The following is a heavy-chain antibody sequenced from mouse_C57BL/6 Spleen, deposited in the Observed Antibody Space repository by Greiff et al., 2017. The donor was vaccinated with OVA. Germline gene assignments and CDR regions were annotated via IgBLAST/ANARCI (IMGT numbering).Heavy chain of an antibody. D-gene: IGHD2-1*01. CDR2: IYPGSGNT. J-gene: IGHJ1*03. CDR3: ARHGNYWYFDV. V-gene: IGHV1-76*01. CDR1: GYTFTDYY. Sequence: VKVVESGAELVRPGASVKLSCKASGYTFTDYYINWVKQRPGQGLEWIARIYPGSGNTYYNEKFKGKATLTAEKSSSTAYMQLSSLTSEDSAVYFCARHGNYWYFDVWGTGTTVTVSS.